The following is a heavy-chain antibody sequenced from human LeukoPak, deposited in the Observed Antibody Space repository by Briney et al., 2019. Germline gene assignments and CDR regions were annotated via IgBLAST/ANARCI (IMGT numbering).Heavy chain of an antibody. Sequence: SETLSLTCTVSGGSISSGSYYWSWIRQPPGKGLEWIGSIYYSGSTYYNPSLKSRVTISVDTSKNQFSLKLSSVTAADTAVYYCATSRAFQGWYWVDYWGQGTLVTVSS. CDR2: IYYSGST. D-gene: IGHD6-19*01. CDR3: ATSRAFQGWYWVDY. J-gene: IGHJ4*02. CDR1: GGSISSGSYY. V-gene: IGHV4-39*01.